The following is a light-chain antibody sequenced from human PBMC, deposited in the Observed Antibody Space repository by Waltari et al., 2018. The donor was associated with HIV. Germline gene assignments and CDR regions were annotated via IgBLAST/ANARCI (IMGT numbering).Light chain of an antibody. V-gene: IGKV1-39*01. CDR3: QQSYRKRRT. Sequence: DIQMTQSRSSLSASVGDRIPITCRASQSISNYLKWYQQKPGKVPKLLIYAASRLQSGLTSRCSGSGSGTDFTLTITSLQTEDFATNYCQQSYRKRRTFGQATMVEV. CDR1: QSISNY. J-gene: IGKJ1*01. CDR2: AAS.